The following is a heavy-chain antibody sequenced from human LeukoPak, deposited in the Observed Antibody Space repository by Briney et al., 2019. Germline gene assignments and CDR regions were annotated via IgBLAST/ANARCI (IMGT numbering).Heavy chain of an antibody. Sequence: SETLTLTCSVSGGSISIYNWAWIRQPPGKGLDWIVYMYYTGSTIHNPSLESRVTIFLTNYKKHSFLKQSSVTGADPAVYYCGRVSVVYGMDVWGRGSTVTVSS. CDR2: MYYTGST. V-gene: IGHV4-59*01. J-gene: IGHJ6*02. CDR1: GGSISIYN. CDR3: GRVSVVYGMDV.